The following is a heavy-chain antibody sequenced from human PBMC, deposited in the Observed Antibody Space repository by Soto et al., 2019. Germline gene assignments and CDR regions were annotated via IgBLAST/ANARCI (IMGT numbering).Heavy chain of an antibody. CDR2: ISSSSSTI. V-gene: IGHV3-48*02. D-gene: IGHD3-3*01. Sequence: GGSLRLSCAASGFTFSSYSMNWVRQAPGKGLEWVSYISSSSSTIYYADSVRGRFTISRDNAKNSLYLQMNSLRDEDTAVYYCARSHDFWSGYYDYYGMDGWGQGTTVTVSS. CDR3: ARSHDFWSGYYDYYGMDG. CDR1: GFTFSSYS. J-gene: IGHJ6*02.